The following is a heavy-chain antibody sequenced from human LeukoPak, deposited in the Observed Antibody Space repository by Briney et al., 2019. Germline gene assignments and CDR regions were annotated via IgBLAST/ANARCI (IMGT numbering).Heavy chain of an antibody. V-gene: IGHV1-46*01. CDR2: INPSGGST. CDR1: GYTFTSYG. J-gene: IGHJ4*02. Sequence: ASVKVSCKAFGYTFTSYGISWVRQAPGQGLEWMGIINPSGGSTSYAQKFQGRVTMTRDTSTSTVYMELSSLRSEDTAVYYCARGNLHHDYWGQGTLVTVSS. CDR3: ARGNLHHDY.